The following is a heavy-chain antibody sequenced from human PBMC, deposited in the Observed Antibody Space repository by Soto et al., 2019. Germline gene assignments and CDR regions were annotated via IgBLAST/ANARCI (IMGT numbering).Heavy chain of an antibody. D-gene: IGHD3-22*01. Sequence: QVQLVQSGAEVKKPGASVKVSCKASGYTFTSYGISWVRQAPGQGLEWMGWISAHNGNTNYAQNLQGRVTMTTDTCTSTAYMELRSLRSDDTAVYYCARDRHPVVVTTAPLTIYNHYGMDVWGQGTTVTVS. CDR2: ISAHNGNT. V-gene: IGHV1-18*01. J-gene: IGHJ6*02. CDR3: ARDRHPVVVTTAPLTIYNHYGMDV. CDR1: GYTFTSYG.